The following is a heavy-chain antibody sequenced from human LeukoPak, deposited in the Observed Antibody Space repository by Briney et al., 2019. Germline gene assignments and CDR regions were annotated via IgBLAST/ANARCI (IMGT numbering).Heavy chain of an antibody. Sequence: SETLSLTCTVSGDSISSYQWSWIPQTPGKGLEWIGSTYYSGSANYNPSLKGRVTISVDRSENLFSLRVSPVTAADTAVYYCARWCYQVDHSPAYYYYVMDVDGKESTVTLSS. CDR1: GDSISSYQ. CDR3: ARWCYQVDHSPAYYYYVMDV. J-gene: IGHJ6*04. D-gene: IGHD2-2*01. V-gene: IGHV4-59*01. CDR2: TYYSGSA.